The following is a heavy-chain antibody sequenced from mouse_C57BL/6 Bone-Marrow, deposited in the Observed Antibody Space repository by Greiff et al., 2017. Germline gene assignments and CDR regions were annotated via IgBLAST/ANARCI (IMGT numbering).Heavy chain of an antibody. V-gene: IGHV10-1*01. CDR3: VRSYDYAHYYAMDY. J-gene: IGHJ4*01. CDR2: IRSKSNNYAT. D-gene: IGHD2-4*01. CDR1: GFSFNTYA. Sequence: EVMLVESGGGLVQPKGSLKLSCAASGFSFNTYAMNWVRQAPGKGLEWVARIRSKSNNYATYYADSVKDRFTISRDDSESMLYLQMNNLKTEDTAMYYCVRSYDYAHYYAMDYWGQGTSVTVSS.